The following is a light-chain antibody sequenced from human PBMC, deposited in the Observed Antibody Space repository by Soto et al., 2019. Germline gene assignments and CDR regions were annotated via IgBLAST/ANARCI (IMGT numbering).Light chain of an antibody. CDR2: HAS. CDR3: QQYNSFPLIS. J-gene: IGKJ5*01. V-gene: IGKV1-5*01. CDR1: QSISNW. Sequence: MTQSASTLPASVVDRVTLPYQTSQSISNWLAWYQQKPGTAPKVLIYHASNLQSGVPSRFSGSGSGTEFTLTISNLQHDDFATCFCQQYNSFPLISFGHGTRLAI.